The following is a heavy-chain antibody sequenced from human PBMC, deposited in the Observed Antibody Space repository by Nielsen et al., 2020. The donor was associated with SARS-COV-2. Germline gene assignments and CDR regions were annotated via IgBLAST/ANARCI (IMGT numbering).Heavy chain of an antibody. D-gene: IGHD3-3*01. Sequence: RQASGKGLEWIGYIYYSGSTNYNPSLKSRVTISVDTSKNQFSLKLSSVTAADTAVYYCASLDFWSGSLGYWGQGTLVTVSS. J-gene: IGHJ4*02. V-gene: IGHV4-59*01. CDR3: ASLDFWSGSLGY. CDR2: IYYSGST.